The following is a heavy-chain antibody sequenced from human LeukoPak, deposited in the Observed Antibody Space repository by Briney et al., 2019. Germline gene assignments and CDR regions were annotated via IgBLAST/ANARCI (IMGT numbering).Heavy chain of an antibody. CDR1: GGSVSSGSYY. CDR2: IYYSGST. D-gene: IGHD6-13*01. CDR3: ARGMYSSSWYYYGMDV. Sequence: PSETLSLTCTVSGGSVSSGSYYWSWIRQPPGKGLEWIGYIYYSGSTNYNPSHKSRVTISVDTSKNQFSLKLSSVTAADTAVYYCARGMYSSSWYYYGMDVWGQGTTVTVSS. V-gene: IGHV4-61*01. J-gene: IGHJ6*02.